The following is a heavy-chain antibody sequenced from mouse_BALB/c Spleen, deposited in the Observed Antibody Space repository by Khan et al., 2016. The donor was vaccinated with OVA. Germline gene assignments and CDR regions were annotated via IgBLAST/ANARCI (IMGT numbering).Heavy chain of an antibody. Sequence: EVQLQESGPGLVKPSQTVSLTCTVTGISITTGNYRWSWIRQFPGNKLEWIGNIYYSGTITYNPSLTSRTTITRDTSKSQFFLEMNSLTAEDTATYFGARNYGSLYWYFDVWGAGTTVTVSS. D-gene: IGHD1-1*01. CDR2: IYYSGTI. CDR1: GISITTGNYR. J-gene: IGHJ1*01. V-gene: IGHV3-5*02. CDR3: ARNYGSLYWYFDV.